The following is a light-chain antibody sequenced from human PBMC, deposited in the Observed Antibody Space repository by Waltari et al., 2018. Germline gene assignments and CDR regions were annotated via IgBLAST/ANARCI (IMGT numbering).Light chain of an antibody. CDR1: QTINTY. V-gene: IGKV1-39*01. CDR3: QQTYNVPPIT. J-gene: IGKJ5*01. CDR2: DAS. Sequence: DIQMTQSPSSLSASVGDRVTITCRASQTINTYLNWYQQKQGKAPQLLIYDASTLGSGVPSSFSGSVSGTDFTLTISSLQPEDFATYYCQQTYNVPPITFGQGTRLDFK.